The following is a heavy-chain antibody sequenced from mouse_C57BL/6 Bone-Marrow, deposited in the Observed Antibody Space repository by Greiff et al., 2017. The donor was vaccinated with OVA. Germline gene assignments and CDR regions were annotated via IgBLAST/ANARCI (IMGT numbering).Heavy chain of an antibody. V-gene: IGHV1-20*01. CDR2: INPYNGDT. Sequence: EVKVVESGPELVKPGDSVKISCKASGYSFTGYFMNWVMQSHGKSLEWIGRINPYNGDTFYNQKFKGKATLTVDKSSSTAHMELRSLTSEDSAVYYCARRQRTRYFDVWGTGTTVTVSS. CDR3: ARRQRTRYFDV. CDR1: GYSFTGYF. J-gene: IGHJ1*03.